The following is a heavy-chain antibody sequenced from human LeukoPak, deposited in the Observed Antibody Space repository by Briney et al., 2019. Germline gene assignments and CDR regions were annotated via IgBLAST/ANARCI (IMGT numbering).Heavy chain of an antibody. V-gene: IGHV4-59*01. CDR1: GGSFSGYS. CDR2: IYYSGST. Sequence: SETLSLTCAVYGGSFSGYSWSWIRQPPGKGLGWIGYIYYSGSTNYNPSLKSRVTISVDTFKNQFSLKLSSVTAADTAVYYCARVRDTAMATIFDYWGQGTLVTVSS. D-gene: IGHD5-18*01. J-gene: IGHJ4*02. CDR3: ARVRDTAMATIFDY.